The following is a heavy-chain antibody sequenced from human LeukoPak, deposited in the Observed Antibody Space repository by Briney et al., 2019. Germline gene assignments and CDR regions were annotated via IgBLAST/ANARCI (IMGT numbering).Heavy chain of an antibody. CDR2: MNPNSGNT. V-gene: IGHV1-8*01. D-gene: IGHD3-22*01. Sequence: VSVKVSCKASGYTFTSYDINWVRQATGQGLEWMGWMNPNSGNTGYAQKFQGRVTMTRNTSISTAYMELSSLRSEDTAVYYCARKDYPSGYYVYYYYYGMDVWGQGTTVTVSS. CDR3: ARKDYPSGYYVYYYYYGMDV. CDR1: GYTFTSYD. J-gene: IGHJ6*02.